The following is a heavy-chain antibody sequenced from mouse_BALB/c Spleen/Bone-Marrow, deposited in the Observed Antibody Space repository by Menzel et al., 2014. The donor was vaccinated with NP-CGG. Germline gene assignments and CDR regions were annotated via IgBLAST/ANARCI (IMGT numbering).Heavy chain of an antibody. Sequence: QVQLQQSGPELVKPGASVKISCKASGYAFSSSWMNWVKPRPGQGLEWIGRIYPGDGDTKYNGKFKGKATLTADKSSSTAYMQLSSLTSVDSAVYFCARPLNWDPYAMDYWGQGTSVTASS. CDR3: ARPLNWDPYAMDY. CDR1: GYAFSSSW. V-gene: IGHV1-82*01. CDR2: IYPGDGDT. J-gene: IGHJ4*01. D-gene: IGHD4-1*02.